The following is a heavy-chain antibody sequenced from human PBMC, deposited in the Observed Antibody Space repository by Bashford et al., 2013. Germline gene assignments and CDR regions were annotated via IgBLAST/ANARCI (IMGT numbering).Heavy chain of an antibody. CDR1: GFTFTDYA. V-gene: IGHV3-23*01. D-gene: IGHD2-15*01. CDR3: VRGGGTTDY. J-gene: IGHJ4*02. Sequence: GSLRLSCAASGFTFTDYAMTWVRQAPGKGLEWVSAINHHGAYYADSVKGRFAISRDNAKNSLYLQMSSLRAEDTAVYYCVRGGGTTDYWGQGTLVTVSS. CDR2: INHHGA.